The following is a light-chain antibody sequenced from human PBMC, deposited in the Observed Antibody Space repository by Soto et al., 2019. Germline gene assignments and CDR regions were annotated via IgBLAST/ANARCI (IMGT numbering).Light chain of an antibody. CDR3: SSHTSSNTVV. CDR2: DVS. J-gene: IGLJ2*01. Sequence: QSALTQPASVSGSPGQSITISCTGTSSDVGRYDYVSWYQQHPRKAPKLIIYDVSNRPSGVSNRFSGSKSGNTASLTISGLQAEDEADYYCSSHTSSNTVVFGGGTKLTVL. V-gene: IGLV2-14*03. CDR1: SSDVGRYDY.